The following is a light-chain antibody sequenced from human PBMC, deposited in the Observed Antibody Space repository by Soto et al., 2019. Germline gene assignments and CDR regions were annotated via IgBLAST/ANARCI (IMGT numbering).Light chain of an antibody. CDR3: QHYGSSPPNT. J-gene: IGKJ2*01. CDR1: QSVKSSY. CDR2: GAS. Sequence: ELVLTQSPGTLSLSPGERATLSCRASQSVKSSYLAWYQQKPGQAPRLLIYGASSRATGIADRFSGSGSGTDFSLIISRLEPDDFAVYYCQHYGSSPPNTFGQGTKLEIK. V-gene: IGKV3-20*01.